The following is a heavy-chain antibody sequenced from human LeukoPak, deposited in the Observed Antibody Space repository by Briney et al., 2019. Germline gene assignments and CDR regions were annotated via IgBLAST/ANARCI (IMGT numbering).Heavy chain of an antibody. V-gene: IGHV4-39*07. CDR3: ARGSGTYYAYNWFHP. Sequence: SETLSLTCTVSSGSISSNSYYWAWIRQPPGKGLEWVGSIHYSGSTYYNPSLKSRVTMSVDTSKNQFSLRLSSVTAADTAMYYCARGSGTYYAYNWFHPWGQGTLVTVSS. J-gene: IGHJ5*02. CDR1: SGSISSNSYY. D-gene: IGHD3-10*01. CDR2: IHYSGST.